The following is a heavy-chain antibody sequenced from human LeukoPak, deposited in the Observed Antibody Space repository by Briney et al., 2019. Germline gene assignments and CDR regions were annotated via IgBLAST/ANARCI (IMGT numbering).Heavy chain of an antibody. CDR1: GGSISSSSYY. CDR2: IYYSGST. V-gene: IGHV4-39*01. D-gene: IGHD6-13*01. J-gene: IGHJ6*02. CDR3: AGSNYNYYYGMDV. Sequence: PSETLSLTCTVSGGSISSSSYYWGWIRQPPGKGLEWIGNIYYSGSTYYHPSLQSRVTISVDTSKNQLSLKLSSVTAADTAVYYCAGSNYNYYYGMDVWGQGTTVTVSS.